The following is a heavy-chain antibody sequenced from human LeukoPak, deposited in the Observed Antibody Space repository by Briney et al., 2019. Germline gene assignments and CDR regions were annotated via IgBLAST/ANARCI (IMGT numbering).Heavy chain of an antibody. V-gene: IGHV3-48*02. D-gene: IGHD6-19*01. Sequence: PGGSLRLSCAAPGFTFGTYAMNWVRQAPGKGLEWVSYISSSSTIYFPDSVKGRFTISRDNAKNSLYLQMNGLRDEDTAVYYCARDAGSGYFDYWGQGTLVTVSS. CDR3: ARDAGSGYFDY. CDR2: ISSSSTI. CDR1: GFTFGTYA. J-gene: IGHJ4*02.